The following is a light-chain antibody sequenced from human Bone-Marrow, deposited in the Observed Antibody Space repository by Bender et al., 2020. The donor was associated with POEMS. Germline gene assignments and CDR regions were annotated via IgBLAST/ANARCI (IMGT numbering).Light chain of an antibody. CDR2: SSH. V-gene: IGLV1-44*01. CDR1: SSNIGAHA. J-gene: IGLJ3*02. CDR3: AVWDDSLNGWV. Sequence: QSVLTQPPSASGTPGQRVTISCSGGSSNIGAHAVNWYQHLPGTPPNLLIYSSHRRPSEVPDRFPGSRSGTSASLAISGLQSEDEADYYCAVWDDSLNGWVFGGGTKLTVL.